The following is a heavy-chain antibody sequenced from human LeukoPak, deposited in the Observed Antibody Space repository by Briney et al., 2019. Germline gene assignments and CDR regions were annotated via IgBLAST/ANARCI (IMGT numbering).Heavy chain of an antibody. Sequence: ASVTVSCKASGYTFTSYGISWVRQAPGQGLEWMGWISAYNGNTNYAQKLQGRVTMTTDTSTSTAYMELRSLRSDDTAVYYCARATPPGDYMDVWGKRTTVTVSS. CDR2: ISAYNGNT. V-gene: IGHV1-18*01. J-gene: IGHJ6*03. CDR1: GYTFTSYG. D-gene: IGHD1-26*01. CDR3: ARATPPGDYMDV.